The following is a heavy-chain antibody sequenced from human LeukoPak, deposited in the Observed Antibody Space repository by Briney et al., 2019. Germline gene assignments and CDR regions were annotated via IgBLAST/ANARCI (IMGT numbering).Heavy chain of an antibody. J-gene: IGHJ4*02. CDR1: GYTFTGYY. Sequence: GASVKVSCKASGYTFTGYYIHWVRQAPGQGLEWMGWINPSSGGTNYAQKFQGRVTMTRDTSISTAYMELSRLRSDDTAVYYCARVDNVLVRGAIPDYFGYWGQGTLVTVSS. CDR3: ARVDNVLVRGAIPDYFGY. D-gene: IGHD3-10*01. CDR2: INPSSGGT. V-gene: IGHV1-2*02.